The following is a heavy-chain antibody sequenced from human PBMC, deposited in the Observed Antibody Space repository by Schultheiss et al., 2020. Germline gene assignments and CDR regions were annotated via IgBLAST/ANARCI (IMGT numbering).Heavy chain of an antibody. D-gene: IGHD3-22*01. V-gene: IGHV3-11*01. J-gene: IGHJ4*02. CDR2: ISGSGDTI. Sequence: GESLKISCAASGFTFSDYYMSWIRQAPGRGLEWVSYISGSGDTIYNADSLKGRFTISRDNAKNSLYLQMNSLRAEDTAVYYCARWGYFDTSAFDYWGQGTLVTVSS. CDR3: ARWGYFDTSAFDY. CDR1: GFTFSDYY.